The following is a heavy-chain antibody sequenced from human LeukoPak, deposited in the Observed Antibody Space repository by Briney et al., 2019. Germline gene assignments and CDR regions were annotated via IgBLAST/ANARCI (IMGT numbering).Heavy chain of an antibody. CDR3: AKYDILTGPFDY. Sequence: ASVKVSCKASGYTFTNYYIHWVRQAPGQGLEWMGIINPSGGSTSYAQKFQGRVTMTRDTSTSTVYMELSSLRSEDTAVYYCAKYDILTGPFDYWGQGTLVTVSS. D-gene: IGHD3-9*01. CDR2: INPSGGST. J-gene: IGHJ4*02. V-gene: IGHV1-46*01. CDR1: GYTFTNYY.